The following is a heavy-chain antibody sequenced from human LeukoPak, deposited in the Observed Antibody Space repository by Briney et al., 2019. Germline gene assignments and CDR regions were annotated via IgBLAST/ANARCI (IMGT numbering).Heavy chain of an antibody. V-gene: IGHV4-39*01. Sequence: SETLSLTCTVSGGSISSSSYYWGWIRQPPGKGLEWIGSIYYSGSTYYNPSLKSRVTISVDTSKNQFSLKLSSVTAADTAVYYCARPLEYSSSFAFDIWGQGTMVTVSS. CDR2: IYYSGST. CDR1: GGSISSSSYY. D-gene: IGHD6-6*01. CDR3: ARPLEYSSSFAFDI. J-gene: IGHJ3*02.